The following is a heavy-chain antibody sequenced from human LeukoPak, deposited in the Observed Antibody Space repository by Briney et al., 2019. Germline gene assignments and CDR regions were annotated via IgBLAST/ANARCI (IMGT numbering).Heavy chain of an antibody. CDR2: INPSGGST. CDR1: GYTFTTYY. D-gene: IGHD2-15*01. J-gene: IGHJ6*02. Sequence: ASVKVSCKASGYTFTTYYMHWVRQAPGQGLEWMGIINPSGGSTNYAQKFQGRVTMTRDTSTSTAYMELSSLRSEDTAVYYCARASRQYCSGGSCYGYYYYYGMDVWGQGTTVTVSS. V-gene: IGHV1-46*01. CDR3: ARASRQYCSGGSCYGYYYYYGMDV.